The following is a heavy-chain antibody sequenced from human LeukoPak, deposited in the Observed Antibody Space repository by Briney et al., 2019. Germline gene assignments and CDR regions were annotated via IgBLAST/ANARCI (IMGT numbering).Heavy chain of an antibody. CDR2: IIPFLDTS. J-gene: IGHJ5*02. D-gene: IGHD5-12*01. Sequence: SVKVSCKASGGTFSKYALSWVRQAPGQGLEWMGAIIPFLDTSNYPPKFQDRVTITTDESTSTAYMDLCSLRSDDTAVYYCARAQAGNYDWPLDLWGQGTLVTVSS. CDR3: ARAQAGNYDWPLDL. CDR1: GGTFSKYA. V-gene: IGHV1-69*05.